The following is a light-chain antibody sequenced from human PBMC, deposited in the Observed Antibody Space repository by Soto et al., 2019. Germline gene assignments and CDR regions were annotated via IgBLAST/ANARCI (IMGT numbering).Light chain of an antibody. Sequence: ETVMTQSPATLSVSPGERATLSCRASQSISSNLAWYQHKAGQAPRLLLYGASTRATGIPARFSGSGSGTEFTLTISSLQSEDFAVYYCQQYNRWPLTFGGGTKVEIE. V-gene: IGKV3-15*01. CDR1: QSISSN. CDR3: QQYNRWPLT. CDR2: GAS. J-gene: IGKJ4*01.